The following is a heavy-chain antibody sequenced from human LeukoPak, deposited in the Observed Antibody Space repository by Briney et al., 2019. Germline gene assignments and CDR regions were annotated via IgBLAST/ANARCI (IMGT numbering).Heavy chain of an antibody. J-gene: IGHJ4*02. Sequence: KPSETLSLTCTVSGGSISSYYWSWIRQPPGKGLEWIGYIYYSGSTNYNPSLKSRVTISVDTSKNQFSLKLSSVTAADTAVYYRARVRVTYDSSGYSTHYYFDYWGQGTLVTVSS. CDR3: ARVRVTYDSSGYSTHYYFDY. CDR2: IYYSGST. V-gene: IGHV4-59*01. D-gene: IGHD3-22*01. CDR1: GGSISSYY.